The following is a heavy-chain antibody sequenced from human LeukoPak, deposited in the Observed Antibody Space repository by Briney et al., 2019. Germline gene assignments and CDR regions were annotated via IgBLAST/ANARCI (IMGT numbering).Heavy chain of an antibody. CDR3: AAQRSLPAYYYYYMDV. D-gene: IGHD4-17*01. Sequence: GGSLRLSCAASGFTFSSYWMSWVRQAPGKGLEWVANIKQDGSEKYYVDSVKGRLTISRDNAKNPLYLQMNSLRAEDTAVYYCAAQRSLPAYYYYYMDVSGKATTVTASS. CDR1: GFTFSSYW. CDR2: IKQDGSEK. V-gene: IGHV3-7*01. J-gene: IGHJ6*03.